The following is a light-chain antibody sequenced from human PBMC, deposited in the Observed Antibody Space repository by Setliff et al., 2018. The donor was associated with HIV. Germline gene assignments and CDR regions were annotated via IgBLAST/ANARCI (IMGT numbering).Light chain of an antibody. Sequence: QSALTQPASVSGSPGHSITISCTGSSSDIGNYNVVSWYQQYPGKAPKVIIYEVSKRPSGVSDRFSASKSGNTASLTISGLQAEDEADYYCWSYAGSSIFYVFGSGTKVTVL. CDR3: WSYAGSSIFYV. V-gene: IGLV2-23*02. J-gene: IGLJ1*01. CDR1: SSDIGNYNV. CDR2: EVS.